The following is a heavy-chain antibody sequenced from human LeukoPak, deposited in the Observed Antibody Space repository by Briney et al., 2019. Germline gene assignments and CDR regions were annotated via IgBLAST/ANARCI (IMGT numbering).Heavy chain of an antibody. CDR3: ARVRWYYDSSGYPDY. D-gene: IGHD3-22*01. V-gene: IGHV4-34*01. Sequence: PSETLSLTCAVYGGSFSGYYWNWIRQSPGKGLEWIGEINHSGSTNYNPSLKSRVTISVDTSKNQFSLKLSSVTAADTAVYYCARVRWYYDSSGYPDYWGQGTLVTVSS. CDR1: GGSFSGYY. J-gene: IGHJ4*02. CDR2: INHSGST.